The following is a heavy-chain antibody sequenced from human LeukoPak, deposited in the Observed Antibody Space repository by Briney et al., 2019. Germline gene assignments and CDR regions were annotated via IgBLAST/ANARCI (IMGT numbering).Heavy chain of an antibody. CDR3: ARGDYGGDYFDY. V-gene: IGHV3-11*05. CDR1: GFTFGDHY. CDR2: ISSGSTYT. Sequence: GGSLRLSCEVSGFTFGDHYMSWIRQAPGKRLEWVSYISSGSTYTNYADSVEGRLTISRDNAKDSLYLQMNSLRAEDTAVYYCARGDYGGDYFDYWGQGTLVTVSS. D-gene: IGHD4-23*01. J-gene: IGHJ4*02.